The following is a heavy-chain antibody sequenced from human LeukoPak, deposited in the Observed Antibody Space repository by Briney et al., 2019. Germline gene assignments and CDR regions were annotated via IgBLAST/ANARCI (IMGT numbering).Heavy chain of an antibody. D-gene: IGHD6-19*01. J-gene: IGHJ4*02. CDR1: GFTFDDYA. CDR3: AKGSSGWYYYFDY. CDR2: VSWNSGSI. V-gene: IGHV3-9*03. Sequence: PGGSLRLSCAASGFTFDDYAMHWVRQAPGKGLEWVSGVSWNSGSIGYADSVKGRFTISRDNAKNSLYLQMNSLRAEDMALYYCAKGSSGWYYYFDYWGQGTLVTVPS.